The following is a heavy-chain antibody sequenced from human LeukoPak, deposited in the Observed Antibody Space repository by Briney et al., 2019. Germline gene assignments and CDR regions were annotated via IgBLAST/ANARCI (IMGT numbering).Heavy chain of an antibody. CDR3: ARDMIRGVVNN. Sequence: GSLRLSCAASGFTFSSNWMHWVRQVPGKGLVWVSLINPSGSFTTYADSVKGRFTISRDNAKNRLYMQMNSLRVEDTAVCYCARDMIRGVVNNWGQGALVTVSS. CDR1: GFTFSSNW. CDR2: INPSGSFT. D-gene: IGHD3-10*01. J-gene: IGHJ4*02. V-gene: IGHV3-74*01.